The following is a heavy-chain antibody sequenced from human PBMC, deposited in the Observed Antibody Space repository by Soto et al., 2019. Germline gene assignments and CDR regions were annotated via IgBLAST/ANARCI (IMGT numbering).Heavy chain of an antibody. CDR1: GVSVTTGGGYY. D-gene: IGHD3-10*01. CDR2: IYYSGST. Sequence: SETLSLTCSVSGVSVTTGGGYYWSWIRQHPGKGLEWIGYIYYSGSTYYNPSLKSRVTISADPSTNQFSLKMTSVTVADTAVYYCAVEGSGSVSFDYWGQGTLVTVSS. CDR3: AVEGSGSVSFDY. V-gene: IGHV4-31*03. J-gene: IGHJ4*02.